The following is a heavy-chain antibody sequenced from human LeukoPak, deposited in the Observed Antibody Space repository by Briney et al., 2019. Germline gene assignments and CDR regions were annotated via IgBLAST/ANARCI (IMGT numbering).Heavy chain of an antibody. CDR1: GFTFSSYS. Sequence: PGGSLRLSCAASGFTFSSYSMNWVRQAPGKGLEWVAFIGIRTGNIYYADSVKGRFSISRDNAKDSVYLQMNSLRADDTAVYYCARETEPLDYGDSMNLDYWGQGTLVTVSS. CDR2: IGIRTGNI. CDR3: ARETEPLDYGDSMNLDY. D-gene: IGHD4/OR15-4a*01. J-gene: IGHJ4*02. V-gene: IGHV3-21*01.